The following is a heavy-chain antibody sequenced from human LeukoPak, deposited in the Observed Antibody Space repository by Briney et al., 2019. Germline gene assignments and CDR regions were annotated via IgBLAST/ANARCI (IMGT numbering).Heavy chain of an antibody. J-gene: IGHJ4*02. Sequence: SETLSLTCTVSGGSISSYYWSWIRQPPGKGLEWIGYIYYSGSTNYNPSLKSRVTISVDTSKNQFSLQLNSVTPEDTAVYYCARDPTGSYLKFDYWGQGTLVTVSS. V-gene: IGHV4-59*12. CDR2: IYYSGST. CDR3: ARDPTGSYLKFDY. D-gene: IGHD1-26*01. CDR1: GGSISSYY.